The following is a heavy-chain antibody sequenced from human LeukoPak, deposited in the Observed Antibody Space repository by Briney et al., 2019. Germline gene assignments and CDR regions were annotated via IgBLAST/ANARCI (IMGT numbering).Heavy chain of an antibody. Sequence: SETLSLTCSVSDYSISSGFHWGWIRQPPGKGLEWIGSIYQSGNTYYNPSLKSRVTISVDTSKNHFSLKLSSVNAADTAVYYCARPQMSYYYYMDVWGKGTTVTVSS. CDR1: DYSISSGFH. CDR3: ARPQMSYYYYMDV. V-gene: IGHV4-38-2*02. J-gene: IGHJ6*03. D-gene: IGHD5-24*01. CDR2: IYQSGNT.